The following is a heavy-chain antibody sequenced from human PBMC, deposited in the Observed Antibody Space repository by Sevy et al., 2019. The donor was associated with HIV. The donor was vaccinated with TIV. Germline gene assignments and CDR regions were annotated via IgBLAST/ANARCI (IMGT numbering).Heavy chain of an antibody. CDR3: ATTKDYYDSSGYPFDY. D-gene: IGHD3-22*01. Sequence: ASVKVSCKVSGYTLTELSMHWLRQAPGKGLEWVGSFDPEDGETVYEHNFQGRVSMTEDTSTDTAYMEVISLKLEDTAVDYCATTKDYYDSSGYPFDYWGQGTLVTVSS. V-gene: IGHV1-24*01. CDR2: FDPEDGET. CDR1: GYTLTELS. J-gene: IGHJ4*02.